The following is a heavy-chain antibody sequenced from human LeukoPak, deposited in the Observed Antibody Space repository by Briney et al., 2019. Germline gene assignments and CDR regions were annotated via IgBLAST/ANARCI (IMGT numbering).Heavy chain of an antibody. CDR3: AKGVRRSSDYSSPVDY. V-gene: IGHV3-23*01. CDR1: GFTFSSYA. CDR2: ISGSGGST. D-gene: IGHD3-22*01. J-gene: IGHJ4*02. Sequence: GGSLRLSCAASGFTFSSYAMSWVRQAPGKGLEWVSSISGSGGSTYYADSVRGRFTVSRDNSRNTLALQMNSLRAEDTAVYYCAKGVRRSSDYSSPVDYWGQGTLVTVSS.